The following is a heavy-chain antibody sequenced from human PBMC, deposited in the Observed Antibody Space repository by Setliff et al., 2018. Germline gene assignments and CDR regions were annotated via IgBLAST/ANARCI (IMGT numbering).Heavy chain of an antibody. Sequence: SETLSLTCSVSGGYIGSHYWTWIRQPPGKGLELIGHISHSGSTNYNPSLRSRVTISLDTSKNQFSLNVTSVIAADTAVYYCARGAVAASPNWFDPWGQGTLFTVSS. CDR2: ISHSGST. D-gene: IGHD6-19*01. CDR1: GGYIGSHY. CDR3: ARGAVAASPNWFDP. J-gene: IGHJ5*02. V-gene: IGHV4-59*11.